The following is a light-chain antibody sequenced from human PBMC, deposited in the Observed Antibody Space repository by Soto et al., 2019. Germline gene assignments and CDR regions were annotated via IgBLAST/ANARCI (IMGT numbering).Light chain of an antibody. J-gene: IGLJ3*02. CDR1: GSDVGRYNF. CDR2: DVS. V-gene: IGLV2-14*03. Sequence: QSVLTQPASVSGSPGQSIAISCTGTGSDVGRYNFVSWYQQHPGRAPKLIIYDVSNRPSGISNRFSGSKSGNTASLTIAGLQAEDEDDYYCTSYTTSDTWVFGGGTKLTVL. CDR3: TSYTTSDTWV.